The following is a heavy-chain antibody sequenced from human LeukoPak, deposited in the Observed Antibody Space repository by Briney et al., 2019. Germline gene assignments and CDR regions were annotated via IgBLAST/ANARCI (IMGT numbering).Heavy chain of an antibody. CDR3: TRREDRTGYSDY. V-gene: IGHV5-51*01. D-gene: IGHD3-22*01. Sequence: GESLKISCKTSGYSFTTYWIAWVRQMPGKGLEWMGIIHPGRSDIRYSPSSQGPVTISADKSISTAYLQWSSLEASDTAMYYCTRREDRTGYSDYWVQGTLVTVSS. J-gene: IGHJ4*02. CDR1: GYSFTTYW. CDR2: IHPGRSDI.